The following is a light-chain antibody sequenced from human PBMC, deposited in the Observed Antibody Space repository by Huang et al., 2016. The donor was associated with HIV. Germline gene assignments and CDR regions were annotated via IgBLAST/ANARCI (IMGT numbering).Light chain of an antibody. CDR2: RVS. CDR1: QSLVHSDGSTY. V-gene: IGKV2-30*02. Sequence: DVVLTQSPLSLPVTLGQPASISCRSSQSLVHSDGSTYLTWFHQRPGQTPRRLIDRVSSQESGVPDRFSGSGSISDFTLKISRVEAEDVGVFYCMQATHWPLTFGGGTKVEIK. CDR3: MQATHWPLT. J-gene: IGKJ4*01.